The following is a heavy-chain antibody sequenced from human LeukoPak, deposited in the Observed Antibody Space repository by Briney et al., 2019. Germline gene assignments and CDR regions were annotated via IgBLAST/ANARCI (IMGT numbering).Heavy chain of an antibody. CDR2: IYSGGST. J-gene: IGHJ3*02. V-gene: IGHV3-66*01. CDR3: ATPSGYDRGDAFDI. CDR1: GFTVSSKY. D-gene: IGHD5-12*01. Sequence: GGSLRLSCAASGFTVSSKYMSWVRQAPGKGLEWVSVIYSGGSTYYADSVKGRFTISRDNSKNTLYLQMNSLRAEDTAVYYCATPSGYDRGDAFDIWGRGTMVTVSS.